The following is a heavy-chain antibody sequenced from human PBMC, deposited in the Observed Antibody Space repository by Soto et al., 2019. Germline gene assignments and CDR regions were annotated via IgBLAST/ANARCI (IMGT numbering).Heavy chain of an antibody. CDR2: IYYSGST. V-gene: IGHV4-31*03. D-gene: IGHD4-17*01. CDR3: ARDRRVYGDYRGYYYYGMDV. Sequence: SETLSLTCTVSGGSISSGGYYWSWIRQHPGKGLEWIGYIYYSGSTYYNPSLKSRVTISVDTSKNQFSLKLSSVTAADTAVYSCARDRRVYGDYRGYYYYGMDVWGQGNTVTVSS. CDR1: GGSISSGGYY. J-gene: IGHJ6*02.